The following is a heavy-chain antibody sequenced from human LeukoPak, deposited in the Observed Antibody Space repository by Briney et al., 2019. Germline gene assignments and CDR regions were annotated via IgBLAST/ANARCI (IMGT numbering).Heavy chain of an antibody. CDR2: ISRSGSTK. J-gene: IGHJ4*02. D-gene: IGHD3-22*01. CDR3: ARDRDSSGIDY. V-gene: IGHV3-11*01. Sequence: GGSLRLSCAASGFTFSDFNMRWIRQAPGKGLEWVSSISRSGSTKYYADSVKGRFTISRDNSENTLYLQMHGLRAGDTAVYYCARDRDSSGIDYWGQGTLVTVSS. CDR1: GFTFSDFN.